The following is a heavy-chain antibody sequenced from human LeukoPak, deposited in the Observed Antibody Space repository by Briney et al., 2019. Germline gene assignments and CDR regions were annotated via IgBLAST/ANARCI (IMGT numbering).Heavy chain of an antibody. J-gene: IGHJ5*02. V-gene: IGHV1-18*01. D-gene: IGHD3-3*01. Sequence: AAVKVSCKASRYTFTSYGISWVRQAPGQRLEWMGWISAYNDNTNYAQKLQGRVTMTTDTSTSTAYMELRSLRSDDTAVYYCARASDFEAQKPEGDWFDPWGQGTLVTVS. CDR3: ARASDFEAQKPEGDWFDP. CDR2: ISAYNDNT. CDR1: RYTFTSYG.